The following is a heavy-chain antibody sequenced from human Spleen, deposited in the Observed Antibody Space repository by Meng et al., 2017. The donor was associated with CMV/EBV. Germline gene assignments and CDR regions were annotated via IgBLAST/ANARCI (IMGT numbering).Heavy chain of an antibody. J-gene: IGHJ6*04. V-gene: IGHV3-23*03. CDR1: GFTFSTYA. CDR2: IYSGVSST. D-gene: IGHD3-3*01. CDR3: AKDSSFDIWSGQKYGMDV. Sequence: GESLKISCAASGFTFSTYAMNWVRQAPGKGLEWVSVIYSGVSSTYYVDSVKGRFTISRDNSKNTLYLQMNSLKAEDTAVFYCAKDSSFDIWSGQKYGMDVWGEGTTVTVSS.